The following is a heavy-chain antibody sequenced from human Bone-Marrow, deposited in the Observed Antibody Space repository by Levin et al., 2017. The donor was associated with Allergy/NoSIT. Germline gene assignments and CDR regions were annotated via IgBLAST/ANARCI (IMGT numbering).Heavy chain of an antibody. J-gene: IGHJ5*02. CDR3: AAADSTYYDFWSGYQLDTNWFDP. CDR1: GFTFSSYS. D-gene: IGHD3-3*01. Sequence: SCAASGFTFSSYSMNWVRQAPGKGLEWVSSISSSSSYIYYADSVKGRFTISRDNAKNSLYLQMNSLRAEDTAVYYCAAADSTYYDFWSGYQLDTNWFDPWGQGTLVTVSS. V-gene: IGHV3-21*01. CDR2: ISSSSSYI.